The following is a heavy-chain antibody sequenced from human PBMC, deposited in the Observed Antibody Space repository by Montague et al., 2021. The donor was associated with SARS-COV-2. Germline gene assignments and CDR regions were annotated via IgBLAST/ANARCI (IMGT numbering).Heavy chain of an antibody. V-gene: IGHV4-34*01. Sequence: SETLSLTCGVYDGSFSDYSWSWIRQPAGKGLEWIGEITHRGSTNYNPSLKSRVTISVDTSKNQFSLKLTSVTAADTAVYYCARGRQHIIMVVGVVTGGEYYFDFWGQGTLVAVSS. J-gene: IGHJ4*02. CDR2: ITHRGST. CDR3: ARGRQHIIMVVGVVTGGEYYFDF. CDR1: DGSFSDYS. D-gene: IGHD3-22*01.